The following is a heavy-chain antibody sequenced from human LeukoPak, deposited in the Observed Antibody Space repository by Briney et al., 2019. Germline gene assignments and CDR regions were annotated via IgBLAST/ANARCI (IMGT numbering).Heavy chain of an antibody. Sequence: GGSLRLSCAASGFTFSSYWMRWVRHAPGKGLVWVSRINSGGSSTSYADSVKGRFTISRDNAKYTLYLQMNSLRAEDTAVYYCARGFGYSSGWYVSWGQGTLVTVSS. V-gene: IGHV3-74*01. CDR1: GFTFSSYW. J-gene: IGHJ4*02. CDR3: ARGFGYSSGWYVS. CDR2: INSGGSST. D-gene: IGHD6-19*01.